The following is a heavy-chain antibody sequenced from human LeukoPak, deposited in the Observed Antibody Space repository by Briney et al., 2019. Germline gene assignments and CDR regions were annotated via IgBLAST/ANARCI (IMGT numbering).Heavy chain of an antibody. CDR3: ARVMRRGNYLDY. J-gene: IGHJ4*02. V-gene: IGHV3-30*03. Sequence: GGSLRLSCAASGFTFSNYGMHWVRQAPGKGLEWVTVISYDGSNKYYADSVKGRFTIARDNVKNSLYLQMNSLRAEDTAMYYCARVMRRGNYLDYWGQGTLVTVSS. D-gene: IGHD2-8*01. CDR1: GFTFSNYG. CDR2: ISYDGSNK.